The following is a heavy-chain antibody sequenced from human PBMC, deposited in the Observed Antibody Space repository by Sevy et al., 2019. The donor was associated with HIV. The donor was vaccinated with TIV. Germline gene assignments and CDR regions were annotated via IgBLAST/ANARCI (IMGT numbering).Heavy chain of an antibody. Sequence: GGSLRLSCAASGFTLSSYGMHWVRQAPGKGLEWVAVIRYDGSNKYYADSVKGRFTISRYYSKNNLYLQMYSLRAEDTAVCYCARGRLGITISAEWGGGMDVWGQGTTVTVSS. J-gene: IGHJ6*02. CDR2: IRYDGSNK. CDR1: GFTLSSYG. CDR3: ARGRLGITISAEWGGGMDV. D-gene: IGHD3-3*01. V-gene: IGHV3-33*01.